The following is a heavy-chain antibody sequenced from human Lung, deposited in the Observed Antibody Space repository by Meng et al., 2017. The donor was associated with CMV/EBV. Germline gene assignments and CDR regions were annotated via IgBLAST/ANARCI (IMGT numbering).Heavy chain of an antibody. CDR1: GFTFSSYS. Sequence: GEXXKISCAASGFTFSSYSMNWVRQAPGKGLEWVSYISSSSSTIYYADSVKGRFTISRDNAKNSLYLQMNSLRAEDTAVYYCARDCYDFCSGYYPWPGYYYGMEVWXQGTXVTVSS. V-gene: IGHV3-48*04. CDR3: ARDCYDFCSGYYPWPGYYYGMEV. J-gene: IGHJ6*02. CDR2: ISSSSSTI. D-gene: IGHD3-3*01.